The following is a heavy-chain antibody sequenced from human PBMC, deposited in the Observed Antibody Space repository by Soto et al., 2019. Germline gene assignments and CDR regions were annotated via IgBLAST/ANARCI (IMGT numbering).Heavy chain of an antibody. V-gene: IGHV1-18*01. CDR1: GYSFTNYD. D-gene: IGHD2-2*01. Sequence: ASVKVSCKASGYSFTNYDISWVRQAPGQGLEWMGWISPYNGDTNYAQKLQGRVTMTTDTSTSTAYMELRSLRSDDTAVYYCARYCSSTSCDHYFDYWRQGTLVTVSS. J-gene: IGHJ4*02. CDR2: ISPYNGDT. CDR3: ARYCSSTSCDHYFDY.